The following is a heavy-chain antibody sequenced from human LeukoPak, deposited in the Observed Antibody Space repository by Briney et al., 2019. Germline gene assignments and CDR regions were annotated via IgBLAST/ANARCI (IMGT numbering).Heavy chain of an antibody. CDR1: GFTFSSYE. CDR3: VRDQGGAVSY. Sequence: GGSLRLSCAASGFTFSSYEMNWVRQAPGKGLEWVSYISSSGSTIYYADSVKGRFIISRDNAKNSLFLQMNSLRAEDTAVYYCVRDQGGAVSYWGQGTLVTVSS. D-gene: IGHD3-16*01. J-gene: IGHJ4*02. V-gene: IGHV3-48*03. CDR2: ISSSGSTI.